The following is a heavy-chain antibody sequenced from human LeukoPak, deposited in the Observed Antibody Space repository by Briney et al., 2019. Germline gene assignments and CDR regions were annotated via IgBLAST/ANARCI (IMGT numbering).Heavy chain of an antibody. V-gene: IGHV3-21*01. D-gene: IGHD2-21*02. CDR2: ISSSSYI. J-gene: IGHJ4*02. CDR3: ARGVTAHPGHFDY. Sequence: PGGSLRLSCAASGFTFSSYSMNWVRQAPGKGLEWVSSISSSSYIYYADSVKGRFTISRDNAKNSLYLQMSSLRAEDTAVYYCARGVTAHPGHFDYWGQGTLVTVSS. CDR1: GFTFSSYS.